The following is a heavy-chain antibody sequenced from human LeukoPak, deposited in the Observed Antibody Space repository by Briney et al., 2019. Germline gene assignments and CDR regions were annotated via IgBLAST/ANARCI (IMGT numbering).Heavy chain of an antibody. CDR3: ARDSNFIVD. CDR1: GFTVSINY. D-gene: IGHD1-1*01. J-gene: IGHJ4*02. V-gene: IGHV3-53*01. CDR2: IYNTGST. Sequence: PGGSLRLSCAAAGFTVSINYMSWVRQAPGKGLEWVSVIYNTGSTNYADSVKGRFTISRDNSKNTLYLQMNSLRAEDTAVYYCARDSNFIVDWGQGTLVTVSS.